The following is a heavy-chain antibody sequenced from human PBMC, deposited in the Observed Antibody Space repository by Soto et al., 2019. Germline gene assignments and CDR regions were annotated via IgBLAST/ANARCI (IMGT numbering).Heavy chain of an antibody. J-gene: IGHJ6*03. V-gene: IGHV4-31*03. Sequence: SETLSLTCTVSGGSISSGGYYWSWIRQHPGKGLEWIGYIYYSGSTYYNPSLKSRVTISVDTSKNQFSLKLSSVTAADTAVYYCARVYRATYNYYYMDVWGKGTTVTVSS. CDR3: ARVYRATYNYYYMDV. CDR1: GGSISSGGYY. D-gene: IGHD1-26*01. CDR2: IYYSGST.